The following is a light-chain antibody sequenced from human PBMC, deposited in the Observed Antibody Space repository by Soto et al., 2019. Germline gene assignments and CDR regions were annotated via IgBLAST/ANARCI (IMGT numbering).Light chain of an antibody. CDR2: GNS. J-gene: IGLJ2*01. V-gene: IGLV1-40*01. Sequence: QSVLTQPPSVSGAPGQRVTISCTGSSSNIGAGYDVHWYQQLPGTAPKLLIYGNSNRPSGVPDRFSGSKSGTSASLAITGXXXXXXXXXYCQXYDSSLSVVFGGGPKVTVL. CDR1: SSNIGAGYD. CDR3: QXYDSSLSVV.